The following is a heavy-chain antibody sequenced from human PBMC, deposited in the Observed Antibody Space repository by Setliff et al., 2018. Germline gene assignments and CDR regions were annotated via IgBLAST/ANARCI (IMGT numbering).Heavy chain of an antibody. CDR3: ARAYTNMVNYFDH. J-gene: IGHJ4*02. CDR1: GYTFTAFY. D-gene: IGHD2-2*02. CDR2: ITPNNGGA. Sequence: GASVKVSCKASGYTFTAFYIHWVRQAPGQGLEWMGRITPNNGGANYAPKFQGSVTMTRDTSISAVYMELHSVTSDDAAIYYCARAYTNMVNYFDHWGQGTLVTVSS. V-gene: IGHV1-2*06.